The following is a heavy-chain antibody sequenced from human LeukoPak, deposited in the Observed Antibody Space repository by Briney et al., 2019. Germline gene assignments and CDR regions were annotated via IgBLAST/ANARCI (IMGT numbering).Heavy chain of an antibody. J-gene: IGHJ4*02. Sequence: GGSLRLACAASGFTFSTYWMDWVRHAGGKGLVWVSRFNSDASSTYYADSVKARFTISTDNAQNTLYLQMNSLSADDTAVYYCARGRYYLDSWGQGTLVTVSS. CDR3: ARGRYYLDS. CDR1: GFTFSTYW. CDR2: FNSDASST. D-gene: IGHD4-17*01. V-gene: IGHV3-74*01.